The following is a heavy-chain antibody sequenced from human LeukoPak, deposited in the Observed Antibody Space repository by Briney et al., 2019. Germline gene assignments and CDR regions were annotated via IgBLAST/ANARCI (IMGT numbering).Heavy chain of an antibody. D-gene: IGHD6-13*01. J-gene: IGHJ6*03. Sequence: ASVKVSCKASGYTFTGYYMHWVRQATGQGLEWMGWRNPNSANTGYAQKFQGRVTMTRNTSISTAYMELSSLRSEDTAVYYCARGYWSSSWSSYYYMDVWGKGTTVTVSS. V-gene: IGHV1-8*02. CDR1: GYTFTGYY. CDR3: ARGYWSSSWSSYYYMDV. CDR2: RNPNSANT.